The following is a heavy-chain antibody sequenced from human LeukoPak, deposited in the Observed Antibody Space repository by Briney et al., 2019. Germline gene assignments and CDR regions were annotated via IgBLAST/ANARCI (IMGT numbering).Heavy chain of an antibody. CDR1: GGTFSSYA. D-gene: IGHD3-22*01. Sequence: SVKVSCKASGGTFSSYAISWVRQAPGQGLEWMGGIIPIFGTANYAQKFQGRVTITADESTSTAFMELSSLRSEDTAVYYCAREWGLESSGYYYAYWGQGTLVTVSS. CDR3: AREWGLESSGYYYAY. CDR2: IIPIFGTA. V-gene: IGHV1-69*01. J-gene: IGHJ4*02.